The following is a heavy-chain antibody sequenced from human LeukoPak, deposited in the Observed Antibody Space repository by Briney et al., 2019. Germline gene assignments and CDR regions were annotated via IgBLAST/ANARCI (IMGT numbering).Heavy chain of an antibody. J-gene: IGHJ5*02. V-gene: IGHV1-69*13. CDR1: GGTFSSYA. D-gene: IGHD4-17*01. CDR3: AGVSAPPDYGDYVSENWFDP. CDR2: IIPSFGTA. Sequence: SVKVSCKASGGTFSSYAISWVRQAPGQGLEWMGGIIPSFGTANYAQKFQGRVTITADESTSTAYMELSSLRSEDTAVYYCAGVSAPPDYGDYVSENWFDPWGQGTLVTVSS.